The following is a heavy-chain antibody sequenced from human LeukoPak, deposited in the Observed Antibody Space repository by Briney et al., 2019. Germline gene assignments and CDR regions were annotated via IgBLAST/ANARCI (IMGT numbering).Heavy chain of an antibody. J-gene: IGHJ6*03. V-gene: IGHV3-30*04. CDR1: GFTFSNYA. Sequence: GGSLRLSCAASGFTFSNYAMHWVRQAPGKGLEWVAVLSYDGSNKYYADSVKGRFTISRDNSKNTLYPQMNSLTPEDTAVYYCAKSAKSYYYYYYMDVWGKGTTVTVSS. CDR2: LSYDGSNK. CDR3: AKSAKSYYYYYYMDV.